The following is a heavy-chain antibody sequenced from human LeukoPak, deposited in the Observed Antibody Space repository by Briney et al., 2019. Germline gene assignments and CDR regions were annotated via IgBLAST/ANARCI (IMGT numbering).Heavy chain of an antibody. D-gene: IGHD1-26*01. CDR1: GGSISSSSHY. V-gene: IGHV4-39*07. CDR2: ISYSGST. Sequence: TSETLSLTCTVSGGSISSSSHYWGWIRQPPGKGLEWIGSISYSGSTYYNPSLESRVTILVDTSKNLFSLNLSSVTAADTAVYYCARDNDRYSGSSHRSRCFDYWGQGTLVTVSS. J-gene: IGHJ4*02. CDR3: ARDNDRYSGSSHRSRCFDY.